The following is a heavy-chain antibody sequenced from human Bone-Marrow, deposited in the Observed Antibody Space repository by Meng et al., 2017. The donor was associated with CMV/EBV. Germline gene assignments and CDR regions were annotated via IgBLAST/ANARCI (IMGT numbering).Heavy chain of an antibody. J-gene: IGHJ4*02. V-gene: IGHV3-53*01. Sequence: GGSLRLSCAASGFTVSSNYMSWVRQAPGKGLEWVSVIYSGGSTYYADSVKGRFTISRDNSKNTLYLQMNSLRAEDTAVYYCARETFYCSSTTCYPNYSGQGTLVTVSS. D-gene: IGHD2-2*01. CDR3: ARETFYCSSTTCYPNY. CDR1: GFTVSSNY. CDR2: IYSGGST.